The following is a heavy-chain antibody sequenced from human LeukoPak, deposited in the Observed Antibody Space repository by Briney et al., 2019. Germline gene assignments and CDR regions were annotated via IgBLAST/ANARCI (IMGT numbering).Heavy chain of an antibody. J-gene: IGHJ4*02. D-gene: IGHD2-15*01. CDR3: ARENNPGFCSGGNCYQTFDY. V-gene: IGHV1-18*01. Sequence: ASVKVSCKASGYTFTSYGISWVRQAPGQGLEWMGWISAYNGNTNYAQKLQGRVTMTTDTSTSTAYMELRSLRSDDTAVYYCARENNPGFCSGGNCYQTFDYWGQGTLVTVSS. CDR2: ISAYNGNT. CDR1: GYTFTSYG.